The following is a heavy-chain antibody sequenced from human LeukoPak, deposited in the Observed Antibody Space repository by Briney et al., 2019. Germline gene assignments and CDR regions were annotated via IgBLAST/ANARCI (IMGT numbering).Heavy chain of an antibody. V-gene: IGHV4-34*08. J-gene: IGHJ4*02. CDR3: ARIRFYYHRGPDLDLYYFDY. CDR1: GVTFCGYY. Sequence: SVTLSLTCAVYGVTFCGYYWSWLPQPPGKGRVWFVQINHSESTNYHPFLKSRVPILENTSKYQFSLKLSSVTAADTAVYYCARIRFYYHRGPDLDLYYFDYWGQGTLVTVSS. CDR2: INHSEST. D-gene: IGHD3-22*01.